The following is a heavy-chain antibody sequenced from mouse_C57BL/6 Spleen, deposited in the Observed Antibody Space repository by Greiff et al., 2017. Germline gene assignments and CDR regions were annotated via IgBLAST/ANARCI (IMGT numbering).Heavy chain of an antibody. Sequence: EVMLVESGGGLVKPGGSLKLSCAASGFTFSDYGMHWVRQAPEKGLEWVAYISSGSSTIYYADTVKGRFTISRDNAKNTLFLQMTSLMSEDTAMYYCARDHYYGSSYWYFDVWGTGTTVTVSS. CDR1: GFTFSDYG. CDR3: ARDHYYGSSYWYFDV. J-gene: IGHJ1*03. CDR2: ISSGSSTI. V-gene: IGHV5-17*01. D-gene: IGHD1-1*01.